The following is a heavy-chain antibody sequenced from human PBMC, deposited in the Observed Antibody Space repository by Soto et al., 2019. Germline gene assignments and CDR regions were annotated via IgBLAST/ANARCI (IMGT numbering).Heavy chain of an antibody. CDR1: GGTFSSYA. D-gene: IGHD2-2*01. Sequence: QVQLVQSGAEVKKPGSSVKVSCKASGGTFSSYAISWVRQAPGQGLEWMGGIIPIFGTANYAQKFQGRVTITADESTGTAYIELSTLRSEGTAVYYCASSTPSTAPYNWLDPWGQGTLVTVSS. J-gene: IGHJ5*02. V-gene: IGHV1-69*12. CDR3: ASSTPSTAPYNWLDP. CDR2: IIPIFGTA.